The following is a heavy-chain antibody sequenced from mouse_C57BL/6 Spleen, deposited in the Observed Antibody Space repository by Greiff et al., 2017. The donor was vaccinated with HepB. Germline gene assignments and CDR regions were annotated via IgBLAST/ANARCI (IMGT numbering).Heavy chain of an antibody. V-gene: IGHV2-2*01. D-gene: IGHD1-1*01. CDR2: IWSGGST. CDR3: TRGEVAHYYAMDY. Sequence: VQLQQSGPGLVQPSQSLSITCTVSGFSLTSYGVHWVRQSPGKGLEWLGVIWSGGSTDYNAAFISRLSISKDNSKSQVFFKMNSLQADDTAIYYCTRGEVAHYYAMDYWGQGTSVTVSS. CDR1: GFSLTSYG. J-gene: IGHJ4*01.